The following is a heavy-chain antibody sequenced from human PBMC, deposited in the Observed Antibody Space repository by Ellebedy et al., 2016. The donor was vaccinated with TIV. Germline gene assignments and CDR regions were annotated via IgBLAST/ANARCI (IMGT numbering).Heavy chain of an antibody. J-gene: IGHJ6*02. CDR2: IRSDGSAR. V-gene: IGHV3-30*02. D-gene: IGHD3-16*01. CDR3: VKGAYPVPTVMAV. CDR1: GFTTSG. Sequence: GGSLRLSCAASGFTTSGMHWVRQAPGKGLEWVAFIRSDGSARYYADSVRSRFTISIDYSQNTLDLQMTSLRPEDTALYYCVKGAYPVPTVMAVWGQGTMVIVSS.